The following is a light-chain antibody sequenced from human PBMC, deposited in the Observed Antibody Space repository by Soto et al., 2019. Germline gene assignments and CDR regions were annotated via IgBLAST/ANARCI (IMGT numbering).Light chain of an antibody. CDR2: DAS. J-gene: IGKJ1*01. Sequence: IQMTQSPSSLSASVGDRVTITCQATQDIRKYLNWYQQKPGKAPKLLIYDASSLETGVPSRFSGSGSGTDFTFTISSLQPEDFAVYYCHQRQSWPRTFGQGTKVDIK. CDR1: QDIRKY. CDR3: HQRQSWPRT. V-gene: IGKV1-33*01.